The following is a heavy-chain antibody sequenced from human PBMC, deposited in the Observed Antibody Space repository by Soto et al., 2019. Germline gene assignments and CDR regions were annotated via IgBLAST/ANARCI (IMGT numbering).Heavy chain of an antibody. D-gene: IGHD6-13*01. V-gene: IGHV6-1*01. CDR1: GDSVSSNSAA. CDR2: TYYRSKWYN. Sequence: SQTLSLTCAISGDSVSSNSAAWNWIRQSPSRGLEWLGRTYYRSKWYNVYAVSVKSRITINPDTSKNQFSLQLNSVTPEDTAVYYCARVQQQLVRPSRSYAMDVWGQGTTVTVAS. J-gene: IGHJ6*02. CDR3: ARVQQQLVRPSRSYAMDV.